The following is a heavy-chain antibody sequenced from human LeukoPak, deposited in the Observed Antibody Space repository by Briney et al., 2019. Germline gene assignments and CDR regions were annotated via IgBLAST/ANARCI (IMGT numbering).Heavy chain of an antibody. Sequence: QSGGSLRLSCAASGFTFSSYWMSWVRQAPGKGLEWVANIKQDGSEKYYVDSVKGRFTISRDNAKNSLYLQMNSLTTEDTAMYYCTRLGYCSPGVCYFDYWGQGTLVTVSS. CDR3: TRLGYCSPGVCYFDY. D-gene: IGHD2-8*01. CDR1: GFTFSSYW. J-gene: IGHJ4*02. CDR2: IKQDGSEK. V-gene: IGHV3-7*03.